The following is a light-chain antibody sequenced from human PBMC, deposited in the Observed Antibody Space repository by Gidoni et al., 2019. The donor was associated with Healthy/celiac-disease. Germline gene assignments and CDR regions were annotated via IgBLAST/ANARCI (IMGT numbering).Light chain of an antibody. V-gene: IGLV1-40*01. CDR2: GDS. CDR3: QSYDYSLSGWV. Sequence: QSVLTQPPSVSGAPGQGVTISCTGSSSNIGAGYDVHWYQQLPGTAPKLLIYGDSNRPSGVPDRFSGSKSGTSASLAITGLQAEDEADYYCQSYDYSLSGWVFGGGTKLTVL. J-gene: IGLJ3*02. CDR1: SSNIGAGYD.